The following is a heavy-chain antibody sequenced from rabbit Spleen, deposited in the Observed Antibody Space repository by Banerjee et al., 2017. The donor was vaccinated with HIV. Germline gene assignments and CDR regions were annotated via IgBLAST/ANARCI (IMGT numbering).Heavy chain of an antibody. V-gene: IGHV1S40*01. Sequence: QSLEESGGDLVKPGASLTLTCTASGVSFSSNHYMCWVRQAPGKGLEWIACIEGGSSAFSYFASWAKGRFTISKTSSTTVTLQMTSLTVADTATYFCARDLTDVIGWNFAWWGPGTLVTV. CDR3: ARDLTDVIGWNFAW. D-gene: IGHD1-1*01. J-gene: IGHJ6*01. CDR2: IEGGSSAFS. CDR1: GVSFSSNHY.